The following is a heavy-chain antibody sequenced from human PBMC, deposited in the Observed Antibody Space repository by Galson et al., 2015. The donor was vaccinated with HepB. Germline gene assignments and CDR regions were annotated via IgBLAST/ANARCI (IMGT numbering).Heavy chain of an antibody. CDR1: GFTFSDYY. D-gene: IGHD3-10*01. CDR3: ARLEGSGSYYVGAGYFDY. CDR2: ISTSSSYT. Sequence: SLRLSCAASGFTFSDYYMSWIRQAPGKGLEWVSYISTSSSYTNYGDSVKGRFTISRDNAKNSLYLQMNSLRDEDTAVYYCARLEGSGSYYVGAGYFDYWGQGTQVTVSS. V-gene: IGHV3-11*06. J-gene: IGHJ4*02.